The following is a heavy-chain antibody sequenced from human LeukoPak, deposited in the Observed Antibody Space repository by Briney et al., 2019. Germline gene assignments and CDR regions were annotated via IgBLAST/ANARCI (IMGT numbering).Heavy chain of an antibody. CDR2: IYYSGNT. J-gene: IGHJ5*02. V-gene: IGHV4-39*01. D-gene: IGHD3-3*01. Sequence: SDTLSLTCTVSGGSISSSSYYWGWIRQPPGKGLEWIGSIYYSGNTYYNPSLKSRVTISVDTSKNQFSLKLSSVTAADTAVYYCARLELRFLEDSLAGWFDPWGQGTLVTVSS. CDR1: GGSISSSSYY. CDR3: ARLELRFLEDSLAGWFDP.